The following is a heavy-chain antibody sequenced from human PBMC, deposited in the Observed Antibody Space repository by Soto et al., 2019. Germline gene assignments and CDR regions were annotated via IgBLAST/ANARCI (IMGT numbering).Heavy chain of an antibody. Sequence: GGSLRLSCAASGFTFSDYAMGWVRQAPGKGLEWVSAISGGGGSTYYADSVKGRFTISRDNSKNTMSLRMNSLRAEDTAVYYCAKAGGFMVRGYIFASWGQGILVTVSS. CDR2: ISGGGGST. CDR1: GFTFSDYA. J-gene: IGHJ4*02. D-gene: IGHD3-10*01. V-gene: IGHV3-23*01. CDR3: AKAGGFMVRGYIFAS.